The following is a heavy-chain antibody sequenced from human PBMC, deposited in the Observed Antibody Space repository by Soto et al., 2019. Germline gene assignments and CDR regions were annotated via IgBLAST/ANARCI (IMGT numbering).Heavy chain of an antibody. Sequence: PGESLKISCQCSGYTFSNFWVGWVRQLPGQGLEWMGIIYPGDHETRYSPSFHGKVTIPAEKSINTAYLQWNSLEASDSAFYFCARSPRGSPYFDHWGQGALVTVSS. D-gene: IGHD6-13*01. CDR3: ARSPRGSPYFDH. V-gene: IGHV5-51*01. J-gene: IGHJ4*02. CDR1: GYTFSNFW. CDR2: IYPGDHET.